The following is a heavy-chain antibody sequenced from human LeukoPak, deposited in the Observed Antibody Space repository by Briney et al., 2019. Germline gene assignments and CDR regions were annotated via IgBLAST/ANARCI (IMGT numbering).Heavy chain of an antibody. Sequence: SETLSLTCTVSGGSISSYYWSWIRQPPGKGLEWIGYIYYSGSTNYNPSLKSRVTISVDTSKNQFSLKLSSVTAADTAVYYCARGKDYYDSSGYYNSFDYWGQGTLVTVSS. V-gene: IGHV4-59*01. CDR2: IYYSGST. D-gene: IGHD3-22*01. CDR3: ARGKDYYDSSGYYNSFDY. J-gene: IGHJ4*02. CDR1: GGSISSYY.